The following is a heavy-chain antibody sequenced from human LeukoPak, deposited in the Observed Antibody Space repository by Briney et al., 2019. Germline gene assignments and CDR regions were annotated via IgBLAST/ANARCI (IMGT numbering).Heavy chain of an antibody. CDR1: GFTISTYW. CDR2: INQDGSKK. V-gene: IGHV3-7*01. Sequence: GGSLRLSCTASGFTISTYWMSWVRQAPGKGLEWVANINQDGSKKYYVDSVKGRFTISRDNVKDSLYLQMNSLRAEDTAVYYCARALTTLTYEGYWGQGTLVTVSS. J-gene: IGHJ4*02. CDR3: ARALTTLTYEGY. D-gene: IGHD1-1*01.